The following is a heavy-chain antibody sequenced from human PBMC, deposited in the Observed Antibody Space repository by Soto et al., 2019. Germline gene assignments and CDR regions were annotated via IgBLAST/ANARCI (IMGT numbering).Heavy chain of an antibody. D-gene: IGHD6-19*01. CDR1: GGSFSGYY. J-gene: IGHJ3*02. CDR3: ARVNIRSEIIAVAGHDAFDI. Sequence: SETLSLTCAVYGGSFSGYYWSWIRQPPGKGLEWIGEINHSGSTNYNPSLKSRVTISVDTSKNQFSLKLSSVTAADTAVYYCARVNIRSEIIAVAGHDAFDIWGQGTMVTVSS. CDR2: INHSGST. V-gene: IGHV4-34*01.